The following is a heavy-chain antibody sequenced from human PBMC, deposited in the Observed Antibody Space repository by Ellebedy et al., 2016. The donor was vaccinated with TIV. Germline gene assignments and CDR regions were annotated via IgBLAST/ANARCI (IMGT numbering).Heavy chain of an antibody. CDR2: IWYDGTVQ. J-gene: IGHJ4*02. D-gene: IGHD5-12*01. Sequence: GGSLRLSCAASGFSFHSYVMHWVRQAPGKGLEWVAVIWYDGTVQYYGDSVKGRFTVSKDINKDTLYLQMDRLREEDTAVYYCARGNGYDYFFDHWGQGTLVTVSS. CDR1: GFSFHSYV. V-gene: IGHV3-33*01. CDR3: ARGNGYDYFFDH.